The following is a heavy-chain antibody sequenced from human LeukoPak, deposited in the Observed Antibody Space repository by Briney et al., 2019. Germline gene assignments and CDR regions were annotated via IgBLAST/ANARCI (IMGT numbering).Heavy chain of an antibody. V-gene: IGHV3-64*01. CDR3: ARDYGGNSGGWYFDL. J-gene: IGHJ2*01. Sequence: GGSLRLSCAASGFTFSSYAMHWVRQAPGKGLEYVSAISSNGGSTYYANSVKGRFTISRDNSKNTLYLQMGSLRAEDMAVYYCARDYGGNSGGWYFDLWGRGTLVTVSS. D-gene: IGHD4-23*01. CDR1: GFTFSSYA. CDR2: ISSNGGST.